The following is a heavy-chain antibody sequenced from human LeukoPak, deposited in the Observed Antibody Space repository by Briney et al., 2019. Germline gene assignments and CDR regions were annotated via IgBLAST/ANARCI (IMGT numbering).Heavy chain of an antibody. CDR2: ISSDSGAI. CDR1: GFTFSTYM. CDR3: VRVSSSGWYRGDY. V-gene: IGHV3-48*01. D-gene: IGHD6-19*01. J-gene: IGHJ4*02. Sequence: TGGSLRLSCAASGFTFSTYMMNWVRQAPGKGLEWLSYISSDSGAIYYADSVQGRFTISRDNAQKSLYLQMNSLRVEDTAVYYCVRVSSSGWYRGDYWGQGTLVTVSS.